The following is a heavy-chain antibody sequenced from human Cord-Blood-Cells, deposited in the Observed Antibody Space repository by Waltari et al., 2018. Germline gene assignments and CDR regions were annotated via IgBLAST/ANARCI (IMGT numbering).Heavy chain of an antibody. CDR1: GYTLTELS. CDR2: FDPEDGET. J-gene: IGHJ3*02. CDR3: ATGNWGSDAFDI. Sequence: QVQLVQSGAEVKKPGASVKVSCKVSGYTLTELSMPWVRQAPGKGLEWMGGFDPEDGETNYAQKFQGRVTMTEDTSTDTAYMELSSLRSEDTAVYYCATGNWGSDAFDIWGQGTMVTVSS. V-gene: IGHV1-24*01. D-gene: IGHD7-27*01.